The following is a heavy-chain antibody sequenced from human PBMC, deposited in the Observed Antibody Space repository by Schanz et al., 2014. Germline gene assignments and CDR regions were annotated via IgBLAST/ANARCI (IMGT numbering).Heavy chain of an antibody. CDR2: ISNSGTTI. V-gene: IGHV3-48*04. CDR3: ARDLISSGWYG. Sequence: VQLVESGGGVVQPGGSLRLSCSASGFTLSSYGMHWVRQTPGKGLEWVSYISNSGTTIYYADSVKGRFTISRDNAKNSLYLQMNSLRVEDTAVYYCARDLISSGWYGWGQGTLVTVSS. D-gene: IGHD6-19*01. CDR1: GFTLSSYG. J-gene: IGHJ4*02.